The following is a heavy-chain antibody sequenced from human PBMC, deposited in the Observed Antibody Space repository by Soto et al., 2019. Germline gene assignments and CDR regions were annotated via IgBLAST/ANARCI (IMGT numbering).Heavy chain of an antibody. J-gene: IGHJ4*02. V-gene: IGHV4-4*07. D-gene: IGHD2-21*02. Sequence: PSEPLSLTCIVSGVSVRSYTWSWVRQPANKGLEWIGRVFSSVSATYNPSLKSRVSISMDTPENRISLKLDSVTAADAGVYFCARDGMTTGDTWGPGTLVTVSS. CDR1: GVSVRSYT. CDR2: VFSSVSA. CDR3: ARDGMTTGDT.